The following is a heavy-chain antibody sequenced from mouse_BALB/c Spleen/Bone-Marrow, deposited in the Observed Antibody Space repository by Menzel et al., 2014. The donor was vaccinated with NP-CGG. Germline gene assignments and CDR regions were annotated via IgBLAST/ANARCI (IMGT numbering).Heavy chain of an antibody. Sequence: QVQLQQPAAELARPGASVKMSCKASGYTFTSNTIQWVKQRPGQGLEWIGYINPTGGYTDYNQKFKDKTTLTADKSSCTAHMQLSSLTSEDSAVYSCAREASYDAYFDYWGQGTILTVSS. J-gene: IGHJ2*01. D-gene: IGHD2-12*01. CDR2: INPTGGYT. V-gene: IGHV1-4*02. CDR3: AREASYDAYFDY. CDR1: GYTFTSNT.